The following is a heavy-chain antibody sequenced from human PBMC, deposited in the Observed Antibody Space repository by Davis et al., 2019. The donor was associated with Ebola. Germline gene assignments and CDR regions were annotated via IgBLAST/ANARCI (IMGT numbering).Heavy chain of an antibody. V-gene: IGHV1-69*13. J-gene: IGHJ6*02. CDR3: ARDSAEDGTIFGVVIINYYYYGMDV. CDR1: GGTFSSYA. Sequence: SVKVSCKASGGTFSSYAISWVRQAPGQGLEWMGGIIPIFGTANYAQKFQGRVTITADESTSTAYMELSSLRSEDTAVYYCARDSAEDGTIFGVVIINYYYYGMDVWGQGTTVTVSS. CDR2: IIPIFGTA. D-gene: IGHD3-3*01.